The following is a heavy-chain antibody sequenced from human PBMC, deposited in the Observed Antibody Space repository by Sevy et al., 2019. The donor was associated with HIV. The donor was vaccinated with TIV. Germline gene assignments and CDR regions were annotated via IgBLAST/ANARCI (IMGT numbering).Heavy chain of an antibody. Sequence: GESLKISCAASGFTFSSYEMTWVRQAPGKGLEWISSISSSGTNIYYGDSVKGRFTISRDNPKNSLYLQMNSLRAEDTAFYYCARKGGPYDIGFDPWGQGTLVTVSS. CDR3: ARKGGPYDIGFDP. CDR1: GFTFSSYE. D-gene: IGHD3-22*01. CDR2: ISSSGTNI. J-gene: IGHJ5*02. V-gene: IGHV3-48*03.